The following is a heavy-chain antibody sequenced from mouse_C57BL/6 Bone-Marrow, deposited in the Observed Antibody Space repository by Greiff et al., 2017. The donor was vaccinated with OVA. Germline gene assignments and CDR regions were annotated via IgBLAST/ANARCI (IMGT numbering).Heavy chain of an antibody. V-gene: IGHV1-20*01. J-gene: IGHJ2*01. Sequence: VQLQQSGPELVKPGASVKISCKASGYSFTGYFMNWVMQSPGKSLEWIGRINPYNGDTFYNQKFKGKATLTVDKSSSTAHMELRSLTSEDSAVYYGARWGYGSSYFDYWGQGTTLTVSS. CDR3: ARWGYGSSYFDY. CDR2: INPYNGDT. D-gene: IGHD1-1*01. CDR1: GYSFTGYF.